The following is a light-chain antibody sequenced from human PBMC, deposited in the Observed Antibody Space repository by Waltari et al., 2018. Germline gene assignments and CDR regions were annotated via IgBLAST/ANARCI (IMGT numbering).Light chain of an antibody. V-gene: IGKV2-30*01. Sequence: DVVVTQSPLALPVTLGQPASISCWTSQSLENSPGYTYLNCFHQRPGQSPRRLIYLVSKRDSGVPDRFSGSESGTDFTLRISSVEAEDVGVYYCMQGTHWPRTFGQGTKVDIK. CDR3: MQGTHWPRT. J-gene: IGKJ1*01. CDR2: LVS. CDR1: QSLENSPGYTY.